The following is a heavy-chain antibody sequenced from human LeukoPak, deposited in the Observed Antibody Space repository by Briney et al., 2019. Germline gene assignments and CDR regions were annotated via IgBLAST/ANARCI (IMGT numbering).Heavy chain of an antibody. CDR3: ASLERPPGYCTGGSCYSRFDP. CDR2: INHSGST. J-gene: IGHJ5*02. D-gene: IGHD2-15*01. Sequence: SETLSLTCAVHGGSFSGYYWTWIRQPPGKGLEWIGEINHSGSTNYNPSLKSRVTISVDTSKNQFSLKLSSVTAADTAVYFCASLERPPGYCTGGSCYSRFDPWGQGTLVTVSS. CDR1: GGSFSGYY. V-gene: IGHV4-34*01.